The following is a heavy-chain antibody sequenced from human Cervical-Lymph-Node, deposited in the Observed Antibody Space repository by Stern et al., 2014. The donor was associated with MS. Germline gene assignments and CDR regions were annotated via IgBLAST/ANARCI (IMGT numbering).Heavy chain of an antibody. J-gene: IGHJ4*01. Sequence: VQLVESGAEARAPGASMKVSCKASGYIFTDYYLHWVRQAPGQGLEWLGLINPNSGGTNYAQNFQGRVTMTRDTSISTAYMELRWLGSADTAVYYCARGSGTAYDLRGDYWGQGTLVTVSS. V-gene: IGHV1-2*02. CDR1: GYIFTDYY. CDR2: INPNSGGT. CDR3: ARGSGTAYDLRGDY. D-gene: IGHD3-3*01.